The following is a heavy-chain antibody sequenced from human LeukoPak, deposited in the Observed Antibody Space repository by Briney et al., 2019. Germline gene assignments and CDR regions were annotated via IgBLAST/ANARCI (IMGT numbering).Heavy chain of an antibody. CDR1: GFTSSSYS. D-gene: IGHD6-19*01. V-gene: IGHV3-21*03. Sequence: AGGSLRLSCAASGFTSSSYSMSWVRQAPGKGLEWVSSISSRSGYIYYGDSVKGRFTISRDNAKNSLYLQMNTLRAEDTAVYYCASFDSSGWHYFDYWGQGTLVTVSA. CDR2: ISSRSGYI. CDR3: ASFDSSGWHYFDY. J-gene: IGHJ4*02.